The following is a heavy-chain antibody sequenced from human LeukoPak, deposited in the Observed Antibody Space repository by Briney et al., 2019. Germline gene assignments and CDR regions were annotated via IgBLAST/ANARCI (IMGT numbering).Heavy chain of an antibody. V-gene: IGHV4-61*01. CDR1: GGSVSSGSYY. Sequence: SETLSLTCTVSGGSVSSGSYYWSWIRQPPGKGLEWIGYIYYSGSTNYNPSLKSRVTISVDTSKNQFSLKLSSVTAAGTAVYYCARGGRWLQLSVDYWGRGTLVTVSS. J-gene: IGHJ4*02. D-gene: IGHD5-24*01. CDR3: ARGGRWLQLSVDY. CDR2: IYYSGST.